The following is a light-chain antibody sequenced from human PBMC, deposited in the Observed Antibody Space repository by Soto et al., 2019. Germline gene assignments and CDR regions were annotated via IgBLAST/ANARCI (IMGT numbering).Light chain of an antibody. CDR2: YDT. V-gene: IGLV2-11*01. J-gene: IGLJ2*01. CDR1: SNDVGGNNY. Sequence: QSALTQPRSVSGSPGQSVTISCTGTSNDVGGNNYVSWYQHHPGKVPKLMIYYDTRRPSGVPDRFSGSKSGNTASLTISGLQPEDEADYYCCSSPGTYTWVFGGGTKVTVL. CDR3: CSSPGTYTWV.